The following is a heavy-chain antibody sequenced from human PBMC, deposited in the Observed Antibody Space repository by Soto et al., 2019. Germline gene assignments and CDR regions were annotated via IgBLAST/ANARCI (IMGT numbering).Heavy chain of an antibody. CDR2: IYYSGST. Sequence: PSETLSLTCTVSGGSISSYYWSWIRQPPGKGLEWIGYIYYSGSTNYNPSLKSRVTISVDTSKNQFSLKLSSVTAADTAVYCCARVGTMVRGVIQFDPWGQGTLVTVSS. V-gene: IGHV4-59*01. J-gene: IGHJ5*02. D-gene: IGHD3-10*01. CDR3: ARVGTMVRGVIQFDP. CDR1: GGSISSYY.